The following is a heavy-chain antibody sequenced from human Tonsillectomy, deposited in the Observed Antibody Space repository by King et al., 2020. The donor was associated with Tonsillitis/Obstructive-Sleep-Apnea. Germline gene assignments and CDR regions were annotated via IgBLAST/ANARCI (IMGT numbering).Heavy chain of an antibody. V-gene: IGHV5-51*01. CDR1: GYSFTNYW. CDR2: IYPGDSDT. D-gene: IGHD3-22*01. J-gene: IGHJ3*02. Sequence: QLVQSGAEVKKSGESLKISCKGSGYSFTNYWIGWVRQMPGKGLEWMGFIYPGDSDTSYSPSFQGQVTISADKSISTAYLQWSSLKASDTAMYYCARRPVVPENNAFDIWGQGTMVIVSS. CDR3: ARRPVVPENNAFDI.